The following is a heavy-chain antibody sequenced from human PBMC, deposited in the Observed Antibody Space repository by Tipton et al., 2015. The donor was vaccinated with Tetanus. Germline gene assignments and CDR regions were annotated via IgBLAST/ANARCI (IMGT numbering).Heavy chain of an antibody. CDR3: VRDGGPSSWYRLDY. CDR2: ISYDSRTE. V-gene: IGHV3-30*04. J-gene: IGHJ4*02. D-gene: IGHD6-13*01. CDR1: GFTFTSYA. Sequence: SLRLSCAASGFTFTSYAIHWVRQAPGKGLEWVAVISYDSRTEEYAGSVKGRFTVSRDYSRNTVYLQMNSLSVEDTALYYCVRDGGPSSWYRLDYWGQGSLVTVSP.